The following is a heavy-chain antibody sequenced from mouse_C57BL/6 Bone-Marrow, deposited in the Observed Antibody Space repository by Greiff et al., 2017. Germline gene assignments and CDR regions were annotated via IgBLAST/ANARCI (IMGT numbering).Heavy chain of an antibody. D-gene: IGHD1-1*01. CDR2: IHTNSGST. V-gene: IGHV1-64*01. J-gene: IGHJ2*01. Sequence: QVQLQQPGAELVKPGASVKLSCKASGYTFTSYWMHWVKQRPGQGLEWIGMIHTNSGSTNYNEKFKSKATLTVDKSSSTAYMQLSSLTSEDSAVYYCARPHYYGSSLDYWGQGTTLTVSS. CDR1: GYTFTSYW. CDR3: ARPHYYGSSLDY.